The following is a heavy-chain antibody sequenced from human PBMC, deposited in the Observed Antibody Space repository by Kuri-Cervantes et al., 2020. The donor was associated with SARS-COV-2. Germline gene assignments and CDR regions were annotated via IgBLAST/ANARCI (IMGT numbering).Heavy chain of an antibody. V-gene: IGHV3-7*05. Sequence: GGSLRLSCAASGFMFSNYWMNWVRQPKGKGLEWVAKVKADGSGTYYADSVKGRFIVSRDNVKKSLDLQMNSLRLEDTAIYYCARDKFGTYDHDGGGYYTSSDHWFDHWGQGTRVTVSS. CDR2: VKADGSGT. CDR3: ARDKFGTYDHDGGGYYTSSDHWFDH. J-gene: IGHJ5*02. CDR1: GFMFSNYW. D-gene: IGHD3-22*01.